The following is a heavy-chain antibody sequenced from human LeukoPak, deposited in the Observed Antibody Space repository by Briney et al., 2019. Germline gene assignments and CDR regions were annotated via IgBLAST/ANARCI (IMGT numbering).Heavy chain of an antibody. CDR1: AFIFSGHW. D-gene: IGHD5-18*01. Sequence: PGGSLRLSCEGSAFIFSGHWMNWVRQTPGKGLEWVASIKEDGSERQYVDSVKGRFSISRDNTKGSLFLQLNSLGAEDTAVYYCARAHSNAGYSLNAFDIWGQGTMVTVSS. CDR3: ARAHSNAGYSLNAFDI. V-gene: IGHV3-7*03. CDR2: IKEDGSER. J-gene: IGHJ3*02.